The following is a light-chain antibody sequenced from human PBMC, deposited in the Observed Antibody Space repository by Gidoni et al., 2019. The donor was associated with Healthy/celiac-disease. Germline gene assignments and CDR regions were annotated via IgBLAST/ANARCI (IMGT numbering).Light chain of an antibody. J-gene: IGKJ4*01. CDR1: QSVSSN. V-gene: IGKV3-15*01. Sequence: EIVITQSPATLSVSPGERATLSCRASQSVSSNLAWYQQTPGQAPRLLIYGASTRATGIPARFSGSGSGTEFTLTISSLQSEDFAVYYCQQYNNLPLTFGGGTKVEIK. CDR2: GAS. CDR3: QQYNNLPLT.